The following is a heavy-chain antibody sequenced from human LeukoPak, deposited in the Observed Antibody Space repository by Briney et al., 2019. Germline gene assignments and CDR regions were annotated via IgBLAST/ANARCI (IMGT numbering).Heavy chain of an antibody. V-gene: IGHV3-48*04. CDR2: ISSSSSTI. CDR3: ARELAA. D-gene: IGHD6-13*01. J-gene: IGHJ4*02. CDR1: GFTFSSYS. Sequence: GGSLRLSCAASGFTFSSYSMNWVRQAPGKGLEWVSYISSSSSTIYYADSVKGRFTISRDNAKNSLYLQMNSLRGDDTAIYYCARELAAWGQGTLVIVSS.